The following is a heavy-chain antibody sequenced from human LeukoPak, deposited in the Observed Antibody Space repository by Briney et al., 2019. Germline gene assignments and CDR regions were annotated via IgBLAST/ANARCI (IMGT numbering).Heavy chain of an antibody. V-gene: IGHV1-2*02. CDR1: GYTFTGYY. CDR2: INPNSGGT. J-gene: IGHJ5*02. D-gene: IGHD6-19*01. Sequence: ASVKVSCKASGYTFTGYYMHWVRQAPGQGLEWMGWINPNSGGTNYAQKFQGRVTMTRDTSISTAYMELSRLRSDDTAVYYCARGGFYSSGWYGNWFDPWGQGTLVTLSS. CDR3: ARGGFYSSGWYGNWFDP.